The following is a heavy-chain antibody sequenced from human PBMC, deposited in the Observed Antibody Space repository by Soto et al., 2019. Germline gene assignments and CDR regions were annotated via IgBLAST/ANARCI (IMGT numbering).Heavy chain of an antibody. Sequence: PGXSLILSCAASGFTSSNYAMSWVRQAPGKGLEWVSAVSGSGSGTYYADSVKGRFTISRDNSKNTLYFQMNSLRAEDTAVYYCAKEKEAAVGNQVHFWGQGTLVTVSS. CDR3: AKEKEAAVGNQVHF. CDR2: VSGSGSGT. D-gene: IGHD6-13*01. J-gene: IGHJ4*02. CDR1: GFTSSNYA. V-gene: IGHV3-23*01.